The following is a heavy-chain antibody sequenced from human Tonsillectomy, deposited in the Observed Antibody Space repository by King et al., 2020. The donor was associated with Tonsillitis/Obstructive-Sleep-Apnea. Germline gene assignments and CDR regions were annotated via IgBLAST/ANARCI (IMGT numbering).Heavy chain of an antibody. CDR3: ARGHLSSGWYPRD. CDR2: INHSGST. J-gene: IGHJ4*02. Sequence: VQLQQWGAGLLKPSETLSLTCAVYGGSFSGYYWSWIRQPPGKGLEWIGEINHSGSTNYNPSLKSRVTISVDTSKNQFSLKLSSVTAADTAVYYCARGHLSSGWYPRDWRQGTLVTVSS. V-gene: IGHV4-34*01. CDR1: GGSFSGYY. D-gene: IGHD6-19*01.